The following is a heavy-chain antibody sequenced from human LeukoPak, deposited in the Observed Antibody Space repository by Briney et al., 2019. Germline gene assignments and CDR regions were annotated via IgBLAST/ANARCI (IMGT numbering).Heavy chain of an antibody. D-gene: IGHD2/OR15-2a*01. CDR3: ARWGWDSTFDY. CDR2: IYYSGST. V-gene: IGHV4-39*01. J-gene: IGHJ4*02. CDR1: GGSISSSCYY. Sequence: KPSETLSLTCTVSGGSISSSCYYWGWIRQPPGKGLEWIGSIYYSGSTYYNPSLKSRVTISVDTSKNQFSLKLSSVTAADTAVYYCARWGWDSTFDYWGQGTLVTVSS.